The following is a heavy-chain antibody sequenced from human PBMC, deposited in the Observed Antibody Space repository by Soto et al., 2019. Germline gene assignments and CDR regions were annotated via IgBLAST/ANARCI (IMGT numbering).Heavy chain of an antibody. D-gene: IGHD3-3*01. J-gene: IGHJ6*02. CDR2: IYSGGST. V-gene: IGHV3-53*01. CDR1: GFTVSRNC. Sequence: GGSLRLSCAASGFTVSRNCMSWVRQAPGKGLEWVSVIYSGGSTYDADSVKGGVTISRDNSKNTLYLQMNSLRAEDTAVYYCARVSPPYSDFWSGSYPYYYYYGMDVWGQGTTVTVSS. CDR3: ARVSPPYSDFWSGSYPYYYYYGMDV.